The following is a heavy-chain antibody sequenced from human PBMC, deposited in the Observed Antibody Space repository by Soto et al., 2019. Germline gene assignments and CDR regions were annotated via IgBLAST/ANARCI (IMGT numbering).Heavy chain of an antibody. V-gene: IGHV3-23*01. Sequence: PGGSLRLSCAASGFTFSSYAMSWVRQAPGKGLEWVSAISGSGGSTYYADSVKGRFTISRDNSKNTLYLQMNSLRAEDTAIYYCAKDPTVTIYYYGMDVRGQGTTVTVSS. J-gene: IGHJ6*02. CDR2: ISGSGGST. CDR3: AKDPTVTIYYYGMDV. D-gene: IGHD4-4*01. CDR1: GFTFSSYA.